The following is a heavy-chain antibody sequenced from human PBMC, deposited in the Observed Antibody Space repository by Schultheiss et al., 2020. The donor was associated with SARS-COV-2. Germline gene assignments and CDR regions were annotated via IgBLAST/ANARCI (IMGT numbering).Heavy chain of an antibody. D-gene: IGHD3-3*01. CDR2: IYPADSDT. J-gene: IGHJ3*02. Sequence: GESLKISCKGSGYSFTSFWIGWVRQMPGKGLEWMGIIYPADSDTRYSPSFQGQVTISADKSISTAYLQWSSLKASDTAMYYCARTGGYDFWSGSRDAFDIWGQGTMVTVSS. CDR1: GYSFTSFW. CDR3: ARTGGYDFWSGSRDAFDI. V-gene: IGHV5-51*01.